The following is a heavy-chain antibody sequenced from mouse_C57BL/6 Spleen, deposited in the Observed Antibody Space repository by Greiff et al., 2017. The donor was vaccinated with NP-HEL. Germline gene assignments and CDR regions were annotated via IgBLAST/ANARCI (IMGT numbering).Heavy chain of an antibody. CDR3: ARGDDRNPDYAMDY. Sequence: QVQLQQPGAELVKPGASVKMSCKASGYTFTSYWITWVKQRPGQGLEWIGDIYPGSGSTNYNEKFKSKATLPVDTSSSTAYMQLSSLTAEDSAVYYCARGDDRNPDYAMDYWGQGTSVTVSS. CDR2: IYPGSGST. D-gene: IGHD2-14*01. J-gene: IGHJ4*01. V-gene: IGHV1-55*01. CDR1: GYTFTSYW.